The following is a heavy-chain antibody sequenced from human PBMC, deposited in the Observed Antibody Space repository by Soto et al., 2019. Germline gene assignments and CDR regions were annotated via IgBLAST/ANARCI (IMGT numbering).Heavy chain of an antibody. D-gene: IGHD1-26*01. Sequence: QVQLVQSGAEVKKPGASVKVSCKASGFTFNNYFFHWVRQAPRQGLEWMGIISPYDGSTNYEQSLQGRVTMTSDTSTSTVDMELSSLRSEDTAVYYCARGDCRGSTGFYYYYGMDVWGHGTTVTVSS. CDR2: ISPYDGST. CDR1: GFTFNNYF. J-gene: IGHJ6*02. V-gene: IGHV1-46*02. CDR3: ARGDCRGSTGFYYYYGMDV.